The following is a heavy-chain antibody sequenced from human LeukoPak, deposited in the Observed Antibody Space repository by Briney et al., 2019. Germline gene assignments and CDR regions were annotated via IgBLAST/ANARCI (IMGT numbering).Heavy chain of an antibody. V-gene: IGHV1-2*02. D-gene: IGHD2-2*01. CDR2: INPNSGGT. CDR1: GYTFNGYY. CDR3: ARDREVPAAPGDFQH. J-gene: IGHJ1*01. Sequence: RASVKVSCKASGYTFNGYYMHWVRQAPGQGLEWMVWINPNSGGTNYAQKFQGRVTMTRDTSISTAYMELSRLRSDDTAVYYCARDREVPAAPGDFQHWGQGTLVTVSS.